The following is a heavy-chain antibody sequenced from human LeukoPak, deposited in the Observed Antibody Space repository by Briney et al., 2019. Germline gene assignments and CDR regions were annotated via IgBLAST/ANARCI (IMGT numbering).Heavy chain of an antibody. D-gene: IGHD6-6*01. CDR3: AKCGSSSGDDAFDI. V-gene: IGHV3-9*03. CDR2: ISWNSGSI. Sequence: GGSLRLSCAASGFTFDDYAMHWVRHAPGKGLEWVSGISWNSGSIVYADSVKGRFTISRDNAKNPLYLQMNSLRAEDMALYYCAKCGSSSGDDAFDIWGQGTMVTVSS. J-gene: IGHJ3*02. CDR1: GFTFDDYA.